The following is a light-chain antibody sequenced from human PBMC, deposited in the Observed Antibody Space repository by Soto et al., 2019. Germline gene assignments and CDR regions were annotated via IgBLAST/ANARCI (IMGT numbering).Light chain of an antibody. J-gene: IGKJ1*01. CDR2: DAS. V-gene: IGKV1-5*01. CDR3: QQYENFSGT. Sequence: IHMTQSPSSLSASVGDRVTITCRASQSISSYLNWYQQKPGKAPKLLIYDASALPRGVPSRFSGSGSGTKFTLTIASLQPDDFATYYCQQYENFSGTLGPGTKVDIK. CDR1: QSISSY.